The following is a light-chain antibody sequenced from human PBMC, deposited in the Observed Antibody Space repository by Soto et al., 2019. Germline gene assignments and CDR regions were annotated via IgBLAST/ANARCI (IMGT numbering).Light chain of an antibody. Sequence: QSALTQPPSASGSPEQSVTIPCTGTYSDIGAYNYVSWYQQRPGEAPKLMIYHVTYRPSGVSNRYSGSKSGNSASLTISGLQADDEADYYCCSLTASHTYVFGSGTKVTVL. CDR3: CSLTASHTYV. J-gene: IGLJ1*01. CDR1: YSDIGAYNY. V-gene: IGLV2-14*01. CDR2: HVT.